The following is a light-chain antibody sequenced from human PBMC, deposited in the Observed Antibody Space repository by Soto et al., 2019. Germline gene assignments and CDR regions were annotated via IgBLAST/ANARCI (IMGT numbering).Light chain of an antibody. Sequence: DIQMTQSPSTLSASVGNRVTISCRASQSISRWLAWYQQKPGKAPQLLIYDASNLDSGVPSRFSGSGSGTEFSLTISNLQPDDFATYYCQQYENYWTFGQGTKVDIK. CDR2: DAS. CDR1: QSISRW. CDR3: QQYENYWT. J-gene: IGKJ1*01. V-gene: IGKV1-5*01.